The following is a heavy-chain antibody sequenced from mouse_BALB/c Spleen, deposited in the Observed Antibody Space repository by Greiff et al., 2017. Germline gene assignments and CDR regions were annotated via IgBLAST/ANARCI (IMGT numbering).Heavy chain of an antibody. J-gene: IGHJ1*01. Sequence: EVKLMESGGGLVKPGGSLKLSCAASGFTFSDYYMYWVRQTPEKRLEWVATISDGGSYTYYPDSVKGRFTISRDNAKNNLYLQMSSLKSEDTAMYYCARESDYGSSFYWYFDVWGAGTTVTVSS. CDR3: ARESDYGSSFYWYFDV. CDR1: GFTFSDYY. V-gene: IGHV5-4*02. CDR2: ISDGGSYT. D-gene: IGHD1-1*01.